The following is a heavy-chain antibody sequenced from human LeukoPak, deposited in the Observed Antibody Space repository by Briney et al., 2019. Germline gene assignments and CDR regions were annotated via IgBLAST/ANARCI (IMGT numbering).Heavy chain of an antibody. CDR2: IYYSGST. CDR1: GGSISSSSYY. J-gene: IGHJ4*02. V-gene: IGHV4-39*07. D-gene: IGHD5-18*01. Sequence: SETLSLTCTVSGGSISSSSYYWGWIRHPPGKGLEWIGSIYYSGSTYYNPSLKSRVTISVDTSKNQFSLKLSSVTAADTAVYYCATGGGTAMVPLDYWGQGTLVTVSS. CDR3: ATGGGTAMVPLDY.